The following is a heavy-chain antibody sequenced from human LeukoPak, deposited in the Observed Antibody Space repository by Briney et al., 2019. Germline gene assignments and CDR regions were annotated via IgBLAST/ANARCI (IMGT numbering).Heavy chain of an antibody. Sequence: GESLKISCKGSGYSFTSYWIGWVRQMPGKGLEWMGIIYPGDSDTRYSPSFQGQVTISADKTISTAYLQWSSLKASDTAIYYCARRERKQGTYYYYGMDVWGQGTTVTVSS. D-gene: IGHD1/OR15-1a*01. CDR1: GYSFTSYW. V-gene: IGHV5-51*01. CDR2: IYPGDSDT. J-gene: IGHJ6*02. CDR3: ARRERKQGTYYYYGMDV.